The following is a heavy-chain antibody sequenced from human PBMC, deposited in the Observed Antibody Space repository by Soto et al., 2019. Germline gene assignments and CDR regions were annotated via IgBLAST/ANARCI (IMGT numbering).Heavy chain of an antibody. CDR3: ARGWDQPDDSSGYYAFDI. V-gene: IGHV3-21*01. D-gene: IGHD3-22*01. J-gene: IGHJ3*02. Sequence: GGSLRLSCAASGFTFSSYSMNWVRQAPGKGLEWVSSISSSSSYIYYADSVKGRFTISRDNAKNSLYLQMNSLRAEDTAVYNCARGWDQPDDSSGYYAFDIWGQGTMVTVSS. CDR2: ISSSSSYI. CDR1: GFTFSSYS.